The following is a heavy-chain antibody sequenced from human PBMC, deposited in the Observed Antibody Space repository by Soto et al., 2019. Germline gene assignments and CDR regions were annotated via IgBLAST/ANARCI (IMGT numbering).Heavy chain of an antibody. J-gene: IGHJ5*02. D-gene: IGHD3-22*01. CDR3: ARESRYYYDSSGCNGFDP. Sequence: QVQLVQSGAEVKKPGSSVKVSCKASGGTFSSYAISWVRQAPGLGLEWMGGIIPIFGTANYAQKFQGRVTITADESTSTAYMELSSLRSEDTAVYYCARESRYYYDSSGCNGFDPWGQGTLVTVSS. V-gene: IGHV1-69*01. CDR1: GGTFSSYA. CDR2: IIPIFGTA.